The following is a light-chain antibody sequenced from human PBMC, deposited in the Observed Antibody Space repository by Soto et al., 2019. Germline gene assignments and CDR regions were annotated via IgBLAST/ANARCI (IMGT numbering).Light chain of an antibody. Sequence: QSVLTQPRSVSGSPGQSVTISCTGTSSDVGGYNYVSWYQHHPGKAPKLIIYDVSERPSGVPDRFSGSKSGNAASLTISGLQADDEADYYCCSYAGTYSWVFGGGTKVTVL. CDR1: SSDVGGYNY. V-gene: IGLV2-11*01. CDR3: CSYAGTYSWV. J-gene: IGLJ3*02. CDR2: DVS.